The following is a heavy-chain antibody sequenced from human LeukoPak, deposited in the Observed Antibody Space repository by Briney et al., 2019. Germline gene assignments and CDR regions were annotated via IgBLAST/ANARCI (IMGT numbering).Heavy chain of an antibody. CDR2: ISSSSSTI. CDR1: GFTFSSYS. V-gene: IGHV3-48*04. Sequence: GGSLRLSCAASGFTFSSYSMNWVRQAPGKGLEWVSYISSSSSTIYYADSVKGRFTISRDNAKNSLYLQMNSLRAEDTAVYYCAREGVNLLGIIYGYWGQGTLVTVSS. J-gene: IGHJ4*02. D-gene: IGHD7-27*01. CDR3: AREGVNLLGIIYGY.